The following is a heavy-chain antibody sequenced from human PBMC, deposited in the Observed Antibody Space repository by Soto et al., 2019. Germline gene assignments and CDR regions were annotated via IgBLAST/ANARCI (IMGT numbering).Heavy chain of an antibody. Sequence: GASVKVSCKASGYTFTGYYMHWVRQAPGQGLEWMGWINPNSGGTNYAQKFQGWVTMTRDTSISTAYMELSRLRSDDTAVYYCASGSRIAAAGLEIDYWGQGTLVNVSS. CDR1: GYTFTGYY. CDR3: ASGSRIAAAGLEIDY. D-gene: IGHD6-13*01. J-gene: IGHJ4*02. CDR2: INPNSGGT. V-gene: IGHV1-2*04.